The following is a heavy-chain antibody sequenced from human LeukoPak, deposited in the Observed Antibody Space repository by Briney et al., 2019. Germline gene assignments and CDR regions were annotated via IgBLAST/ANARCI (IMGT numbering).Heavy chain of an antibody. D-gene: IGHD3-22*01. V-gene: IGHV1-8*01. CDR1: GYTFTSYD. CDR2: MNPNSGNT. Sequence: ASVKVSCNASGYTFTSYDINWVRQATRQGLEWMGWMNPNSGNTGYAQKFQGRDTMTRNTSISTAYMELSSLRSEDTAVYYCARYNAYYYDSSGYYANWFDPWGQGTLVTVSS. CDR3: ARYNAYYYDSSGYYANWFDP. J-gene: IGHJ5*02.